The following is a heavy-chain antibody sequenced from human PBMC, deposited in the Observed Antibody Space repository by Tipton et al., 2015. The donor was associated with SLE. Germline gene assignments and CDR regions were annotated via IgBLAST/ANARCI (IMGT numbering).Heavy chain of an antibody. Sequence: TLSLTCSVSGGSMSYHYWSWIRQPPGKGLEWIGYIYYTGNTNYNPSLKSRVTMSVDTSKSQFSLKLYSVTAADTAVYYCAREDSSSWFYTRFDPWGQGTLVTVSS. CDR1: GGSMSYHY. D-gene: IGHD2-2*02. J-gene: IGHJ5*02. CDR3: AREDSSSWFYTRFDP. CDR2: IYYTGNT. V-gene: IGHV4-59*11.